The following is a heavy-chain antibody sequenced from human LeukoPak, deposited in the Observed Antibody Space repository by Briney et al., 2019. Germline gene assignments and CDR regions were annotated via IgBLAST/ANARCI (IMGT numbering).Heavy chain of an antibody. D-gene: IGHD1-20*01. CDR3: YLITDYYYYYGMDV. CDR1: GGSISSSSYY. CDR2: IYYSGST. Sequence: PSETLSLTCTVSGGSISSSSYYWGWIRQPPGKGLEWIGSIYYSGSTYYNPSLKNRVTISVDTSKNQFSLKLSSVTAADTAVYYCYLITDYYYYYGMDVWGQGNTVTVCS. V-gene: IGHV4-39*01. J-gene: IGHJ6*02.